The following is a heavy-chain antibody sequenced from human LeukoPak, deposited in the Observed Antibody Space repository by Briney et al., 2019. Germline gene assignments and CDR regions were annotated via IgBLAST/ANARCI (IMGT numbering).Heavy chain of an antibody. Sequence: PGRSLRLSCAASEFTFSSYAMHWVPQAPGKGLELVALVSYDGSDKYYADSVKGRFTISRDNSKNTLYLQMNSLRGEDTAVYYCAKAHLLDWLLPFDYWGQGTLVTVSS. CDR3: AKAHLLDWLLPFDY. CDR2: VSYDGSDK. J-gene: IGHJ4*02. D-gene: IGHD3/OR15-3a*01. V-gene: IGHV3-30*18. CDR1: EFTFSSYA.